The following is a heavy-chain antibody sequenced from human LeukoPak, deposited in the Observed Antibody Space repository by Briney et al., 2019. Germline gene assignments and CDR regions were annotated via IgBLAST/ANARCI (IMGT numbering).Heavy chain of an antibody. J-gene: IGHJ6*03. D-gene: IGHD3-9*01. CDR3: ARAGRYYDILTGYYKAYYYYMDV. CDR2: IYYSGST. V-gene: IGHV4-38-2*02. CDR1: GYSISSGYY. Sequence: PSETLSLTCTVSGYSISSGYYWGWIRQPPGKGLEWIGYIYYSGSTNYNPSLKSRVTISVDTSKNQFSLKLSSVTAADTAVYYCARAGRYYDILTGYYKAYYYYMDVWGKGTTVTISS.